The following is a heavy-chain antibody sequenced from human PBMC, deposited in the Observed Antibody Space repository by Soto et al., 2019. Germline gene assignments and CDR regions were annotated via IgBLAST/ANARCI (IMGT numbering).Heavy chain of an antibody. Sequence: SVKVSCKASGFTFTSSAVQWVRQARGQRLEWIGWIVVGSGNTNYAQKFQERVTITRDMSTSTAYMELSSLRSEDTAVYYCAGHWNYRPYYYYGMDVWSQGTTVTVSS. CDR1: GFTFTSSA. CDR2: IVVGSGNT. V-gene: IGHV1-58*01. D-gene: IGHD1-7*01. J-gene: IGHJ6*02. CDR3: AGHWNYRPYYYYGMDV.